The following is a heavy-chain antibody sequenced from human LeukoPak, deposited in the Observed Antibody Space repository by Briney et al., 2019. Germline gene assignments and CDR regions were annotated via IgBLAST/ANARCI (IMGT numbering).Heavy chain of an antibody. Sequence: SVKVSCKASGYTFTSYGISWVRQAPGQGLEWMGWISAYNGNINYAQKLQGRVTMTTDTSTSTAYMELRSLRSDDTAVYYCARRGTYYDFWSGLDYFDYWGQGTLVTVSS. J-gene: IGHJ4*02. CDR3: ARRGTYYDFWSGLDYFDY. CDR2: ISAYNGNI. V-gene: IGHV1-18*01. CDR1: GYTFTSYG. D-gene: IGHD3-3*01.